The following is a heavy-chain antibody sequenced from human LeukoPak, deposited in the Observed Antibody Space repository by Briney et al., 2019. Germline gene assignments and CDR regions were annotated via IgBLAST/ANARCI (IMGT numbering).Heavy chain of an antibody. J-gene: IGHJ4*02. CDR2: ISAYNGNT. CDR1: GYTFTSYG. V-gene: IGHV1-18*01. CDR3: ARAGIQAYYFDY. Sequence: ASVKVSYKASGYTFTSYGISWVRQAPGQGLEWMGWISAYNGNTNYAQKLQGRVTITADKSTSTAYMELSSLRSEDTAVYYCARAGIQAYYFDYWGQGTLVTVSS. D-gene: IGHD1-26*01.